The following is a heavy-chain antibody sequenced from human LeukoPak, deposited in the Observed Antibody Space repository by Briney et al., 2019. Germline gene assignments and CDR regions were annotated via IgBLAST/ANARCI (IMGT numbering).Heavy chain of an antibody. CDR1: SGSVSSSSYY. Sequence: SETLSLTCTVSSGSVSSSSYYWGWIRQPPGKGLEWIGTIYYSGNTFYNPSLKSRVTISVDTSKNQFSLKLSSVTAADTAVYYCTREGLVVVTAGANAFDIWGQGTMVTVSS. D-gene: IGHD2-21*02. J-gene: IGHJ3*02. CDR2: IYYSGNT. CDR3: TREGLVVVTAGANAFDI. V-gene: IGHV4-39*07.